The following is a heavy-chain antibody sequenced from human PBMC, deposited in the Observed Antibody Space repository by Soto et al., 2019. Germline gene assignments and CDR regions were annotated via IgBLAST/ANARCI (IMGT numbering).Heavy chain of an antibody. CDR3: ARGNSDYILIGYYFDY. CDR2: IKQDGSEK. CDR1: GLTFSSYW. D-gene: IGHD5-12*01. V-gene: IGHV3-7*01. J-gene: IGHJ4*02. Sequence: GGSLRLSCAASGLTFSSYWMSWVRQAPGKGLEWVANIKQDGSEKYYVDSVKGRFTISRDNAKNSLYLQMNSLRAEDTAVYYCARGNSDYILIGYYFDYWGQGTLVTVSS.